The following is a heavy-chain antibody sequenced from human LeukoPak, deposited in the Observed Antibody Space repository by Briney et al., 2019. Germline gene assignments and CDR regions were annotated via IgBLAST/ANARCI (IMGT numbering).Heavy chain of an antibody. CDR2: IDPSDSYT. CDR3: ARLGYSSGASRDNNWSDP. J-gene: IGHJ5*02. CDR1: GYSLTSYW. D-gene: IGHD6-19*01. Sequence: GESLKISCKGSGYSLTSYWISWVRQMPGKGLEWMGRIDPSDSYTNYSPSFQGHVTISADKSISTAYRQWSSLKASDTAMYYCARLGYSSGASRDNNWSDPWGQGTLVTVSS. V-gene: IGHV5-10-1*01.